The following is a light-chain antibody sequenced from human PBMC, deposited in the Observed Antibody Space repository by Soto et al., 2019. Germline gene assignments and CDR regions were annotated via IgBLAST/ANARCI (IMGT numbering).Light chain of an antibody. Sequence: QSVLTQPPSVSGAPGQRVTVSCTGSSSNIGARFDVHWYQQLPGTAPRLLIYANGNRPSGVPDRFSGSKSGTSASLAITGLQAEDEADYYCTSYTSNSAPYLFGTGTKVTVL. CDR1: SSNIGARFD. J-gene: IGLJ1*01. V-gene: IGLV1-40*01. CDR2: ANG. CDR3: TSYTSNSAPYL.